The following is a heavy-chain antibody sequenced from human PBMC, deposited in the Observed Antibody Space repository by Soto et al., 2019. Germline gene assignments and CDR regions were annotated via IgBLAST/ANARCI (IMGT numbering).Heavy chain of an antibody. Sequence: GASVKVSCKASGGTFSSYAISWVRQAPGQGLEWMGGIIPIFGTANYAQKFQGRVTITADKSTSTAYMEMSSLRSEETAVYYCARGRRTTRYFDYWGQGTLVTVSS. CDR3: ARGRRTTRYFDY. CDR2: IIPIFGTA. J-gene: IGHJ4*02. V-gene: IGHV1-69*06. D-gene: IGHD1-26*01. CDR1: GGTFSSYA.